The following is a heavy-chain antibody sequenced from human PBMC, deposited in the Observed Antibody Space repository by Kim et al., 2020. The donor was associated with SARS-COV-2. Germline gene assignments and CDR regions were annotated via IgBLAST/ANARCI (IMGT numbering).Heavy chain of an antibody. CDR3: ARTITLSPFDPPFDY. V-gene: IGHV6-1*01. D-gene: IGHD3-9*01. Sequence: SQTLSLTCAISGDSVSSNSAAWNWIRQSPSRGLEWLGRTYYRSKWYNDYAVSVKRRITINPDTSKNQFSLQLNSVTPEDTAVYYCARTITLSPFDPPFDYWGQGTLVTVSS. CDR2: TYYRSKWYN. CDR1: GDSVSSNSAA. J-gene: IGHJ4*02.